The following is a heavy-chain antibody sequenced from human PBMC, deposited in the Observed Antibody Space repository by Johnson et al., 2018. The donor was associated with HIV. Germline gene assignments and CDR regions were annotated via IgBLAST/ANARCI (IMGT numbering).Heavy chain of an antibody. CDR3: ARDGMIEGTFDI. Sequence: QMQLVESGGGVVQPGRSLRLSCAVSGFTLSSYVMHWVRQAPGKGLEWVAVMSYDGRDKYSADSVKGRFTISRDNSKNSLYLQMNGLRAEDTAVYYCARDGMIEGTFDIWGQGTMVTVSS. D-gene: IGHD3-22*01. CDR2: MSYDGRDK. CDR1: GFTLSSYV. J-gene: IGHJ3*02. V-gene: IGHV3-30*04.